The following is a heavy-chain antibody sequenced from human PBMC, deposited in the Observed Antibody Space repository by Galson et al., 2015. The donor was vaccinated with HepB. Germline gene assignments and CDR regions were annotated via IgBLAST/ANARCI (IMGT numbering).Heavy chain of an antibody. Sequence: SLRLSCAASGFTFSSYAMHWVRQAPGKGLEWVAVISYDGSNKYYADSVKGRFTISRDNSKNTLYLQMNSLRAEDTAVYYCARGGDRYSGSYCPEYWGQGTLVTVSS. D-gene: IGHD1-26*01. CDR1: GFTFSSYA. CDR2: ISYDGSNK. V-gene: IGHV3-30-3*01. J-gene: IGHJ4*02. CDR3: ARGGDRYSGSYCPEY.